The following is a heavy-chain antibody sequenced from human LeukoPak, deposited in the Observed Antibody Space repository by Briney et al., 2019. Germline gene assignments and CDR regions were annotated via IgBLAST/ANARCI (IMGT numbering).Heavy chain of an antibody. J-gene: IGHJ4*02. CDR1: GGSFSGSY. V-gene: IGHV4-34*01. CDR2: IHPSGIT. CDR3: SRGYDNEKSAY. D-gene: IGHD3-22*01. Sequence: SETLSLTCAVYGGSFSGSYRSWIRQPPGKGLEWIGEIHPSGITNYNPSLKSRVSISIDTSKNQFSLSLTSVTAADTAVYYCSRGYDNEKSAYWGQGTLVTVSS.